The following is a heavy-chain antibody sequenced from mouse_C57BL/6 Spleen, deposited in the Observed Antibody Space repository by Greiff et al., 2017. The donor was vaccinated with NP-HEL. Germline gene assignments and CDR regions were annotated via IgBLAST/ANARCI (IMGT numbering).Heavy chain of an antibody. D-gene: IGHD3-2*02. Sequence: EVKLVESGPELVKPGASVKISCKASGYSFTDYNMNWVKQSNGKSLEWIGVINPNYGTTSYNQKFKGKATLTVDQSSSTAYMQLNSLTSEDSAVYYCARPATAQAPFAYWGQGTLVTVSA. V-gene: IGHV1-39*01. CDR1: GYSFTDYN. J-gene: IGHJ3*01. CDR3: ARPATAQAPFAY. CDR2: INPNYGTT.